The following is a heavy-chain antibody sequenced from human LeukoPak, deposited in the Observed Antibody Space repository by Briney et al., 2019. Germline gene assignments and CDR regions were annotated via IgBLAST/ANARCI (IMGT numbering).Heavy chain of an antibody. CDR1: GYTFSGYY. D-gene: IGHD3-9*01. CDR3: ARSPDILTGENFDY. CDR2: INPKSGGT. Sequence: ASVKVSCKASGYTFSGYYMHWVRQAPGQGLEWMGWINPKSGGTNEALKFHDRVTMTRDTSIRTAYMEVSRLRSDDTAVYYCARSPDILTGENFDYWGQGTLVTVSS. J-gene: IGHJ4*02. V-gene: IGHV1-2*02.